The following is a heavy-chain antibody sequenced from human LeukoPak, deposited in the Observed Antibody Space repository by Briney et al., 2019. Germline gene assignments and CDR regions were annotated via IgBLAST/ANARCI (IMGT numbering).Heavy chain of an antibody. CDR1: GGSISSYY. D-gene: IGHD3-10*01. J-gene: IGHJ6*03. V-gene: IGHV4-59*01. CDR3: AEGGSGSYSRGAGPLYYYHMDV. Sequence: SETLSLTCTVSGGSISSYYWSWIRQPPGKGLEWIGYIYYSGSTNYNPSLKSRVTISVDTSKNQFSLKLSSVTAADTAVYYCAEGGSGSYSRGAGPLYYYHMDVWGKGTTVTVSS. CDR2: IYYSGST.